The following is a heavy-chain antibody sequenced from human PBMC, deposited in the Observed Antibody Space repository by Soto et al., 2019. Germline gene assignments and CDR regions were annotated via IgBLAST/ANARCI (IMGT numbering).Heavy chain of an antibody. V-gene: IGHV3-21*01. CDR2: ISSSSSYI. Sequence: PGGSLRLSCAASGFTFSSYSMNWVRQAPGKGLEWVSSISSSSSYIYYADSVKGRFTISRDNAKNPLYLQMDSLRAEDTAVYYCAREMTTVKVFDYWGQGTLVTVSS. D-gene: IGHD4-17*01. CDR3: AREMTTVKVFDY. J-gene: IGHJ4*02. CDR1: GFTFSSYS.